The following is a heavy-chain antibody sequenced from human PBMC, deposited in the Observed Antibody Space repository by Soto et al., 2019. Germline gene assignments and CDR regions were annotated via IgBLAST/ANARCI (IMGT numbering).Heavy chain of an antibody. J-gene: IGHJ2*01. V-gene: IGHV4-30-4*01. CDR1: GGSISSGDYY. CDR2: IYYSGST. CDR3: ARGQNWNYGGKGYWYFDL. D-gene: IGHD1-7*01. Sequence: QVQLQESGPGLVKPSQTLSLTCTVSGGSISSGDYYWSWIRQPPGKGLEWIGNIYYSGSTYYNPSLKSRVTISVDTSKNQFSLKLSSVTAADTAVYYCARGQNWNYGGKGYWYFDLWGRGTLVTVSS.